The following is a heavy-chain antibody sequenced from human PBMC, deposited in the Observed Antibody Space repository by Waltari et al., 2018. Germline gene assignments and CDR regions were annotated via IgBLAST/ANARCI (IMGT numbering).Heavy chain of an antibody. J-gene: IGHJ4*02. CDR1: GGSISSYY. CDR2: IYYSGST. Sequence: QVQLQESGPGLVKPSETLSLTCTVSGGSISSYYWRWIRQPPGQGLEWIGYIYYSGSTNYNPSLKSRVTISVDTSKNQFSLKLSSVTAADTAVYYCARAGPLSYYDFWSGYPIDYWGQGTLVTVSS. CDR3: ARAGPLSYYDFWSGYPIDY. V-gene: IGHV4-59*01. D-gene: IGHD3-3*01.